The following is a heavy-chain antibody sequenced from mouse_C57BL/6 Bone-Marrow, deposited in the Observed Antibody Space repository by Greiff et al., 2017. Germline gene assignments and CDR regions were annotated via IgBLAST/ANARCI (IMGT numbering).Heavy chain of an antibody. D-gene: IGHD1-1*01. CDR2: IDPSDSYT. CDR3: ARSWGYYGSSYDWYFDV. CDR1: GYTFTSYW. Sequence: QVQLQQSGAELVMPGASVKLSCKASGYTFTSYWMHWVKQRPGQGLEWIGEIDPSDSYTNYNQKFKGKSTLTVDKSSSTAYMQLSSLTSEDSAVYYCARSWGYYGSSYDWYFDVWGTGTTVTVSS. J-gene: IGHJ1*03. V-gene: IGHV1-69*01.